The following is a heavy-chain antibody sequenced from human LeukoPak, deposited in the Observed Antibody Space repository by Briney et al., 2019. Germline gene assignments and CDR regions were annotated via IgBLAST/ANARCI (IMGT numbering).Heavy chain of an antibody. J-gene: IGHJ6*03. V-gene: IGHV3-43*02. D-gene: IGHD3-3*01. CDR2: ISGDGGST. CDR3: ANLGYDFWSGYYTRYYYYMDV. Sequence: GGSLRLSCAASGFTFDDYAKHWVRHAPGKGLEWVSLISGDGGSTYYADSVKGGFTISRDNSKNSLYLQMNSLTTEHTALYYCANLGYDFWSGYYTRYYYYMDVWGKGTTVTVSS. CDR1: GFTFDDYA.